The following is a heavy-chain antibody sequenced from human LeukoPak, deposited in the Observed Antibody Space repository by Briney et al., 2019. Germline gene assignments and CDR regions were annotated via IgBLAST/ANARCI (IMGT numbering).Heavy chain of an antibody. CDR1: GFTFSSYA. CDR3: AKDTLSSSWGSAFDI. Sequence: PGGSLRLSCAASGFTFSSYAMSWVRQAPGKGLEWVSAISGSGGSTYYADSVKGRFTISRDNSKNTLYVQMNTLRAEDTDVYYCAKDTLSSSWGSAFDIWGQGTMVTVSS. CDR2: ISGSGGST. V-gene: IGHV3-23*01. D-gene: IGHD6-6*01. J-gene: IGHJ3*02.